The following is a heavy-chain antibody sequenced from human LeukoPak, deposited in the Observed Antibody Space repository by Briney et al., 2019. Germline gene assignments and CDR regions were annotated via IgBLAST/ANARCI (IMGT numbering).Heavy chain of an antibody. Sequence: SQTLSLTCTVSGYSISSGYYWGWVRQPPGKGLEWIGSIYHSGSTNYNPSLKSRVTISVDTSKNQFSLKLSSVTAADTAVYYCARTYGSGSYYSSWFDPWGQGTLVTVSS. CDR1: GYSISSGYY. V-gene: IGHV4-38-2*02. J-gene: IGHJ5*02. CDR3: ARTYGSGSYYSSWFDP. CDR2: IYHSGST. D-gene: IGHD3-10*01.